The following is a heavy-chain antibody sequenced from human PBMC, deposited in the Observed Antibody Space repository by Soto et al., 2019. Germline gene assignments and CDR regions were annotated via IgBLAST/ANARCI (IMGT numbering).Heavy chain of an antibody. CDR3: ARQCRGVTCHWFVP. CDR2: IFYSGST. J-gene: IGHJ5*02. CDR1: SGSISSTIYS. Sequence: QLQLQESGPGLVKPSETLSLTCTVSSGSISSTIYSWDWIRQPPGKGLEWIGSIFYSGSTYYNPSCKTRVTISVDTSKNQFSLTLPSVTAADTAVYYCARQCRGVTCHWFVPWGQGTLVTVSS. D-gene: IGHD2-15*01. V-gene: IGHV4-39*01.